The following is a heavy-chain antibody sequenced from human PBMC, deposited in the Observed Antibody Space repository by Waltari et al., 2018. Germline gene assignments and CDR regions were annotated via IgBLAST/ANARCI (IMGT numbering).Heavy chain of an antibody. CDR1: GGTFSSYA. D-gene: IGHD2-15*01. CDR3: ARDRGGYYCSGGSCSYYFDY. J-gene: IGHJ4*02. Sequence: QVQLVQSGAEVKKPGSSVKVSCKASGGTFSSYAISWVRQAPGPGLGWMGGIIPIFGTANYAQKFQGRVTITADESTSTAYMELSSLRSEDTAVYYCARDRGGYYCSGGSCSYYFDYWGQGTLVTVSS. CDR2: IIPIFGTA. V-gene: IGHV1-69*01.